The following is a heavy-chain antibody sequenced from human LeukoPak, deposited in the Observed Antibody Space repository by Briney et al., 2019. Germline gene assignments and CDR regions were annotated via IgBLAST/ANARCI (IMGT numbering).Heavy chain of an antibody. J-gene: IGHJ3*02. Sequence: SQTLSLTCAVSGGSISSGSYSWSWIRQPPGKGLEWIGYIYYSGSTYYNPSLKSRVTISIDRSKNQSSLKLSSVTAADTAVYYCARDLGSAAAFDIWGQGTMVTVSS. CDR3: ARDLGSAAAFDI. CDR1: GGSISSGSYS. CDR2: IYYSGST. D-gene: IGHD2-15*01. V-gene: IGHV4-30-2*01.